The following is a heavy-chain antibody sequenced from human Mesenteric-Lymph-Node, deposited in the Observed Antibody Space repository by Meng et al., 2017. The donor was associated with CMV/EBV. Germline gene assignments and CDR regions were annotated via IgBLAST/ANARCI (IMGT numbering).Heavy chain of an antibody. Sequence: GESLKISCAASGSTFDDYAISWVRQVPGKGLEWVSAVSGSGGSTYYADSVKGRFTISRDNSKNTLYLQMNSLRAEDTAIYYCAKDSSPVAAGILDYWGQGTLVTVSS. CDR1: GSTFDDYA. J-gene: IGHJ4*02. CDR2: VSGSGGST. CDR3: AKDSSPVAAGILDY. D-gene: IGHD6-13*01. V-gene: IGHV3-23*01.